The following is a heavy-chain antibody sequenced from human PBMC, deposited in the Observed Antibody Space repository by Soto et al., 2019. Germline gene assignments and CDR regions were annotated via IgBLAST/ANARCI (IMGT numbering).Heavy chain of an antibody. CDR1: GYTFTSYG. CDR3: ARDLGYYDSSGHDAFDI. D-gene: IGHD3-22*01. Sequence: ASVKVSCKASGYTFTSYGISWVRQAPGQGLEWMGWISAYNGNTSYAQKLQGRVTMTTDTSTSTAYMELRSLRSDDTAVYYCARDLGYYDSSGHDAFDIWGQGTMVTVSS. J-gene: IGHJ3*02. V-gene: IGHV1-18*01. CDR2: ISAYNGNT.